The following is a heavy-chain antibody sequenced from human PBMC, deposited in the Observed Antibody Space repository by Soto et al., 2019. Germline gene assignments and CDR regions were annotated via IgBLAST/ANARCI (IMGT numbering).Heavy chain of an antibody. V-gene: IGHV1-18*01. CDR3: AREGPRPYYYYGMDV. CDR2: ISGYNGNT. CDR1: GYTFSMSG. J-gene: IGHJ6*02. Sequence: QVQLVQSGAEVKKPGASVKVSCKSSGYTFSMSGISWVRQAPGQGLEWMGWISGYNGNTNYEQTFQNRGTMTTDTTTNTAYMELRSLRSDDTAVYYCAREGPRPYYYYGMDVWGQGTTVTVSS.